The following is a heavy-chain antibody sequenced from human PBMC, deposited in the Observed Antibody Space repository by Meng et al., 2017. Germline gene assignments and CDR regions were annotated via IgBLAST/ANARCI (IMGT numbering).Heavy chain of an antibody. CDR1: GYTFTSYY. D-gene: IGHD3-16*02. CDR3: ARDQATYYDYVWGSYRYGDRYYGMDV. V-gene: IGHV1-18*04. Sequence: ASVKVSCKASGYTFTSYYMHWVRQAPGQGLEWMGWISAYNGNTNYAQKLQGRVTMTTDTSTSTAYMELRSLRSDDTAVYYCARDQATYYDYVWGSYRYGDRYYGMDVWGQGTTVTVSS. CDR2: ISAYNGNT. J-gene: IGHJ6*02.